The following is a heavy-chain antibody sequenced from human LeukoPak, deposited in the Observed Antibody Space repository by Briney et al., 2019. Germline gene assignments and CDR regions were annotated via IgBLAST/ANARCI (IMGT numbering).Heavy chain of an antibody. CDR2: IHGSASYN. CDR1: GFIFSNYY. V-gene: IGHV3-21*06. Sequence: GGSLRLSCAASGFIFSNYYLNWVRQAPGKGLEWVSCIHGSASYNYYADSVKGRFTVSRDSAKNSLYLEMSSLRVEDTAVYYCVRAFGGYDSQRFYYNMDVWGKGTAVTVSS. CDR3: VRAFGGYDSQRFYYNMDV. J-gene: IGHJ6*03. D-gene: IGHD5-12*01.